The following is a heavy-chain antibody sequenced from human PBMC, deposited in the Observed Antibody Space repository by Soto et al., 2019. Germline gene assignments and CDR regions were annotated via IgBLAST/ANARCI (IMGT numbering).Heavy chain of an antibody. J-gene: IGHJ6*02. CDR1: GYTFTSYY. Sequence: ASVKVSCKASGYTFTSYYMHWVRQAPGQGLEWMGIINPSGGSTSYAQKFQGRVTMTRDTSTSTVYMELSSLRSEDTAVYYCAREGSDIVVVVAATLHYYYGMDVWGQGTTVTSP. CDR3: AREGSDIVVVVAATLHYYYGMDV. CDR2: INPSGGST. D-gene: IGHD2-15*01. V-gene: IGHV1-46*01.